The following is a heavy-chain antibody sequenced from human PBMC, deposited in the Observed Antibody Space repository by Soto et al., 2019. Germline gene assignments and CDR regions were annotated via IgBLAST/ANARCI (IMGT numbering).Heavy chain of an antibody. CDR1: GDSINSDNYY. D-gene: IGHD3-9*01. Sequence: QLQLQESGPGLVKPSETLSLTCSVSGDSINSDNYYWGWIRQPPGQGLEWIGSIYYRGNTYYNPSIKPRVTRSLDKSKSQFSLKLNSVTAADSAVYFCARLEGLATISYYFDYWGQGTLVTVSS. V-gene: IGHV4-39*01. CDR3: ARLEGLATISYYFDY. J-gene: IGHJ4*02. CDR2: IYYRGNT.